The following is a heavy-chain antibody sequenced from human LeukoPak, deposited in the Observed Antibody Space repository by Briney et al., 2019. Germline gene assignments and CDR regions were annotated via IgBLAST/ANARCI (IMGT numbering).Heavy chain of an antibody. V-gene: IGHV3-33*08. D-gene: IGHD3-10*01. CDR2: IWFDGSNK. CDR3: ARDRAMVRGKEWYFDI. J-gene: IGHJ2*01. Sequence: GGSLRLSCAASGFTVSSSYMSWVRQAPGKGLEWVALIWFDGSNKYYADSVKGRFTISRDDSKNTLYLQMSSLRAEDTAVYFCARDRAMVRGKEWYFDIWGRGTLVTVSS. CDR1: GFTVSSSY.